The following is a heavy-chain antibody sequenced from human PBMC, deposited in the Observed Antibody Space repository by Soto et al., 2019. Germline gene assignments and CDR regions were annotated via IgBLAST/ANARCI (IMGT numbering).Heavy chain of an antibody. V-gene: IGHV4-59*01. CDR2: IYYSGST. CDR1: GGSISSYY. J-gene: IGHJ6*02. D-gene: IGHD1-7*01. Sequence: QVQLQESGPGLVKPSETLSLTCTVSGGSISSYYWSWIRQPPGKGLEWIGYIYYSGSTNYNPSLKSRVTLSVDPSKNQFSLKLSSGTAADTAVYYCAREGLTGTIGLYYYYGMDVWGQGTTVTVSS. CDR3: AREGLTGTIGLYYYYGMDV.